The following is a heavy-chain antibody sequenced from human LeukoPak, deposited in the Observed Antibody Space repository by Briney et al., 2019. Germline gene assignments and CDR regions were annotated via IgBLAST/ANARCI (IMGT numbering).Heavy chain of an antibody. D-gene: IGHD6-13*01. V-gene: IGHV3-9*03. CDR3: AKAHRVAAAGAGFDY. Sequence: PGGSLRLSCAASGFTFDDYAMHWVRQAPGKGLEWVSGISWNSGSIGYADSVKGRFTISRDNAKNSLYLQMNSLRAEDMALYYCAKAHRVAAAGAGFDYWGQGTLVTVSS. J-gene: IGHJ4*02. CDR1: GFTFDDYA. CDR2: ISWNSGSI.